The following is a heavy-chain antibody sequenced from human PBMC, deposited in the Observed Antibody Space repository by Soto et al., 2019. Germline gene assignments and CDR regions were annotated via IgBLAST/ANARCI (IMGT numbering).Heavy chain of an antibody. CDR3: ARHLCGGRCKPYYYYGKDV. V-gene: IGHV5-51*01. D-gene: IGHD2-15*01. CDR1: GYKFTSYW. J-gene: IGHJ6*02. CDR2: IYPGDSDT. Sequence: GESLKISCKGSGYKFTSYWIGWVRQMPGKGLEWMGNIYPGDSDTRYSPSFQGQVIISADKSINTAYLQWSSLKASDTAIYYCARHLCGGRCKPYYYYGKDVWGQGTTVTVSS.